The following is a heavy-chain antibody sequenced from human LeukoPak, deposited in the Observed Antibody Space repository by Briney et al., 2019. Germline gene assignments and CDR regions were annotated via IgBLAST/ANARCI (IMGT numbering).Heavy chain of an antibody. V-gene: IGHV3-23*01. Sequence: GGSLRLSCAASGFTFSSYAMSWVRQAPGKGLEWLSYISASGRTTYYADSVKGRFSMSRDNANNSVFLEMNSLRVDDTALYYCARDLEEDWGQGTLVTVSS. CDR1: GFTFSSYA. J-gene: IGHJ4*02. CDR2: ISASGRTT. CDR3: ARDLEED.